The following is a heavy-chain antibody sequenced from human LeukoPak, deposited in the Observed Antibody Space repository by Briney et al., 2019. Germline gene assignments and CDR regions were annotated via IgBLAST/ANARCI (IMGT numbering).Heavy chain of an antibody. V-gene: IGHV4-61*02. CDR2: IYTSGST. CDR1: GGSISSGSYY. D-gene: IGHD7-27*01. J-gene: IGHJ5*02. CDR3: ASSWGQWFDP. Sequence: PSQTLSLTCTVSGGSISSGSYYWSWIRQPAGKGLEWIGRIYTSGSTNYNPSLKSRVTISVDTSKNQFSLKLSSVTAADTAVYYCASSWGQWFDPWDQGTLVTVSS.